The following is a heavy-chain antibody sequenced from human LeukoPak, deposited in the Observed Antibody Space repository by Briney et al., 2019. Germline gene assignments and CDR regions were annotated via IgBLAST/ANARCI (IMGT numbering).Heavy chain of an antibody. D-gene: IGHD2-15*01. Sequence: SETLSLTCTVSGGSISSYYWSWIRQPPWKGLEWIGYIYYSGSTNYNPSLKSRVTISVDTSKNQFSLKLSSVTAADTAVYYCARYRGYCSGGSCYYYYYGMDVWGQGTTVTVSS. J-gene: IGHJ6*02. CDR3: ARYRGYCSGGSCYYYYYGMDV. CDR1: GGSISSYY. CDR2: IYYSGST. V-gene: IGHV4-59*08.